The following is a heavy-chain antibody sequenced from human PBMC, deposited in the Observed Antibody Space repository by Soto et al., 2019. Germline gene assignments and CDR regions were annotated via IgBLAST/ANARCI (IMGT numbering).Heavy chain of an antibody. CDR2: IWYDGSNK. CDR1: GFTFSSYG. Sequence: GGSLRLSCAASGFTFSSYGMHWVRQAPGKGLEWVAVIWYDGSNKYYADSVKGRFTISRDNSKNTLYLQMNSLRAEDTAVYYCARDQSGWLNFDYWGQGTLVTVSS. D-gene: IGHD6-19*01. V-gene: IGHV3-33*01. J-gene: IGHJ4*02. CDR3: ARDQSGWLNFDY.